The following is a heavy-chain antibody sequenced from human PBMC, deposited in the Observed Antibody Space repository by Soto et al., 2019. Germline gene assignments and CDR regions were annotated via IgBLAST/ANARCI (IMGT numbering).Heavy chain of an antibody. CDR1: GGSISSSSYY. V-gene: IGHV4-39*01. D-gene: IGHD6-19*01. CDR3: ARQSSGWYNWFDP. Sequence: PSETLSLTCSVSGGSISSSSYYWGWIRQPPGKGLEWIGSIYYSGGIYYNPSLKSRVTISVDTSKNQFSLKLSSVTAAETAVYYCARQSSGWYNWFDPWGQGTLVTVS. CDR2: IYYSGGI. J-gene: IGHJ5*02.